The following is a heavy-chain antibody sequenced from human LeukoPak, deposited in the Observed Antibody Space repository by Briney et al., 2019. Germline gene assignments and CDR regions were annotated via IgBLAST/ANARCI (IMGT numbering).Heavy chain of an antibody. J-gene: IGHJ4*02. CDR2: IDHRGST. CDR3: ARHVLLWFGELSHFDY. CDR1: GGSFSGHY. D-gene: IGHD3-10*01. Sequence: SETLSLTCAVYGGSFSGHYWNWIRQAPGKRLEWIGKIDHRGSTNYNPSLTSRVTISVDTSKNQFSLKLSSVTAADTAVYYCARHVLLWFGELSHFDYWGQGTLVTVSS. V-gene: IGHV4-34*01.